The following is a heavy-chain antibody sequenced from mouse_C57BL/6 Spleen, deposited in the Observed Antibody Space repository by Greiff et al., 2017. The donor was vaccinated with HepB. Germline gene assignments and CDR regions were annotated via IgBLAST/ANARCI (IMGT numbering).Heavy chain of an antibody. CDR3: ASRLLRDYAMDY. D-gene: IGHD2-3*01. CDR2: ISSGSSTI. Sequence: EVKVVESGGGLVKPGGSLKLSCAASGFTFSDYGMHWVRQAPEKGLEWVAYISSGSSTIYYADTVKGRFTISRDNAKNTLFLQMTSLRSEDTAMYYCASRLLRDYAMDYWGQGTSVTVSS. J-gene: IGHJ4*01. V-gene: IGHV5-17*01. CDR1: GFTFSDYG.